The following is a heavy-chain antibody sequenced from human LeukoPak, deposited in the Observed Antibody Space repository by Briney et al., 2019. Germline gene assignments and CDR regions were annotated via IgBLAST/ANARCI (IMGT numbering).Heavy chain of an antibody. D-gene: IGHD3-22*01. CDR1: GGSISTSNYY. J-gene: IGHJ4*02. Sequence: PSETLSLTCTVSGGSISTSNYYWGWIRQPPGKGLEWIGNIFYSGSTYYSPSLRSRVTISLDTSRNQFSLKLSSVTAADTAVYYCARFGYGLLRYYFDYWGQGTLVTVSS. V-gene: IGHV4-39*07. CDR3: ARFGYGLLRYYFDY. CDR2: IFYSGST.